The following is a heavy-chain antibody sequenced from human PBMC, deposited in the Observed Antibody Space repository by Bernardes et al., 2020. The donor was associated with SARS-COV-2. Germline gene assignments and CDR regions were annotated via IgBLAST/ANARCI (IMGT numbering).Heavy chain of an antibody. D-gene: IGHD2-15*01. CDR2: IYYSGST. J-gene: IGHJ6*02. V-gene: IGHV4-59*08. CDR3: ARRKCSGGSCRSYGMDV. Sequence: SETLSLTCTVSGGSISSYYWSWIRQPPGKGLEWIGYIYYSGSTNYNPSLKSRVTISVDTSKNQFSLKLSSVTAADTAVYYCARRKCSGGSCRSYGMDVWGQGTTVTVSS. CDR1: GGSISSYY.